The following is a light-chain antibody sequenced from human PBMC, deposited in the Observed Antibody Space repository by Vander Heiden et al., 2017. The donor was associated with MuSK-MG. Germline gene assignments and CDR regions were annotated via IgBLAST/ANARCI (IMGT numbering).Light chain of an antibody. CDR2: STI. Sequence: QTVVTQEPSLTVSPGGTVTLTCASSTGAVTSGHFPTWFQQKPGQAPRSLIYSTIKKHSWTPDRFSGSLLGGKAALTLSGVQPEDEAEYYCLLYYGGPRVFGTGTKVTVL. CDR3: LLYYGGPRV. J-gene: IGLJ1*01. V-gene: IGLV7-43*01. CDR1: TGAVTSGHF.